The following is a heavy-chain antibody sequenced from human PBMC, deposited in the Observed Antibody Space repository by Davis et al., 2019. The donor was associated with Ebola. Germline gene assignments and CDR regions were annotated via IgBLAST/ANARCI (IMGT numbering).Heavy chain of an antibody. J-gene: IGHJ5*02. Sequence: AASVKVSCKASGYTFTSYGISWVRQAPGQGLEWMGWISAYNGNTNYTQKLQGRVTMTTDTSTSTAYMELRSLRSDDTAVYYCARDLQWLDPNWFDPWGQGTLVTVSS. CDR1: GYTFTSYG. CDR3: ARDLQWLDPNWFDP. V-gene: IGHV1-18*01. CDR2: ISAYNGNT. D-gene: IGHD6-19*01.